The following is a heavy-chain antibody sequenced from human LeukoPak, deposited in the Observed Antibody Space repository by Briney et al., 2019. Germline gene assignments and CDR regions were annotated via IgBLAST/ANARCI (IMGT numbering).Heavy chain of an antibody. CDR1: GYTFTSYY. Sequence: ASVKVSCKASGYTFTSYYMHWVRQAPGQRLEWMGWINAGNGNTKYSQKFQGRVTITRDTSASTAYMELSSLRSEDTAVYYCARDEVRPPGAPYNWFDPWGQGTLVTVSS. CDR3: ARDEVRPPGAPYNWFDP. V-gene: IGHV1-3*01. CDR2: INAGNGNT. J-gene: IGHJ5*02.